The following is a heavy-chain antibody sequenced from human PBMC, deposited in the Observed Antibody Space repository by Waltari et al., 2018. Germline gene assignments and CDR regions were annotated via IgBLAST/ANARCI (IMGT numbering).Heavy chain of an antibody. Sequence: GLEWVSAISGSGCSTYYADSVKGRFTISRDNSKNTLYLQMNSLRAEDTAVYYCAKGRSLTGLSYCSGGSFYFDYWGQGTLVTVSS. CDR3: AKGRSLTGLSYCSGGSFYFDY. D-gene: IGHD2-15*01. V-gene: IGHV3-23*01. J-gene: IGHJ4*02. CDR2: ISGSGCST.